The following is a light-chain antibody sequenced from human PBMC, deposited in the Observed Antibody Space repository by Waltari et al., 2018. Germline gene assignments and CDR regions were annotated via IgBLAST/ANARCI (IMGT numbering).Light chain of an antibody. CDR3: QQSSTTPWT. CDR1: QSISSH. CDR2: SAS. J-gene: IGKJ1*01. Sequence: DIQMTQSPSSLSASVGDRVSITCRASQSISSHVNWYQQRPGKAPKVLIYSASSLQSGVPSRFSGSRAGTDFTRTISSLQPEDCATYYCQQSSTTPWTFGQGTKVEIK. V-gene: IGKV1-39*01.